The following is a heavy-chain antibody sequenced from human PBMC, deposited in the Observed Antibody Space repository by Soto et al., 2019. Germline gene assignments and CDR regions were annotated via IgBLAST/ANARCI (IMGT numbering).Heavy chain of an antibody. CDR2: INAGNGNT. J-gene: IGHJ4*02. V-gene: IGHV1-3*01. D-gene: IGHD1-20*01. Sequence: QVQLVQSGAEVKKPGASVKVSCKASGYTFTNYAMHWVRQAPGQRLEWMGWINAGNGNTKYSQKFQGRVTITRDTSASTAYMELSSLRSEDTVVYYCARGLSLTQTDYWGQGTLVTVSS. CDR1: GYTFTNYA. CDR3: ARGLSLTQTDY.